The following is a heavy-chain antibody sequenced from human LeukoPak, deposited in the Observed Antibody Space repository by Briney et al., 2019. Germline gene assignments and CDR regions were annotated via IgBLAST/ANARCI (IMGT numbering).Heavy chain of an antibody. Sequence: SETLSLTCTVSGGSISNYYWTWIRQPPGKGLEWIGYMYYSGSTSYNPSLKGRVTISVDKSKKQFSLKLSSVTAADTAVYYCARETSQKGAHYMDVWGKGTTITISS. CDR3: ARETSQKGAHYMDV. V-gene: IGHV4-59*01. CDR1: GGSISNYY. CDR2: MYYSGST. D-gene: IGHD3-16*01. J-gene: IGHJ6*03.